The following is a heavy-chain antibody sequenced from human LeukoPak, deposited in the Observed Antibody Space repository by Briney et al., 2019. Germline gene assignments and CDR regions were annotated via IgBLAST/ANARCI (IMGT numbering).Heavy chain of an antibody. V-gene: IGHV3-53*01. CDR2: IFRGGST. J-gene: IGHJ4*02. Sequence: GGSLRLSCAASGFIFSSNYMTWVRQAPGKGLEWVSVIFRGGSTYYAASVQGRVTISRDNSKNTLYLQMNNLRGEDTAVYYCARVGPTRSDFDYWGQGTLVTVSS. CDR1: GFIFSSNY. D-gene: IGHD1-26*01. CDR3: ARVGPTRSDFDY.